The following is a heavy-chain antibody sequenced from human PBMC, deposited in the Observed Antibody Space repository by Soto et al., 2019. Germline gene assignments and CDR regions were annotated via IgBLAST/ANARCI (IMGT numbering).Heavy chain of an antibody. Sequence: HPGGSLRLSCAASGFTFSSYAMHWVRQAPGKGLEWVAVISYDGSNKYYADSVKGRFTISRDNSKNTLYLQMNSLRAEDTAVYYCARSIGGIAVAGPPPYFDYWGQGTLVTVSS. D-gene: IGHD6-19*01. V-gene: IGHV3-30-3*01. CDR3: ARSIGGIAVAGPPPYFDY. J-gene: IGHJ4*02. CDR2: ISYDGSNK. CDR1: GFTFSSYA.